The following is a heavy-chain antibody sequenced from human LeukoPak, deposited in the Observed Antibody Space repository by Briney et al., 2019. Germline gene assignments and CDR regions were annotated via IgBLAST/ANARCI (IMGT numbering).Heavy chain of an antibody. D-gene: IGHD3-9*01. Sequence: PGGSLRLSCAASGFTFSSYAMSWVRQAPGKGLEWVSLISGSGGSTYYADSVKGRFTNSRDNSKNTLYLQMNSLRAEDTAVYYCAKDRGTRYFPLDQIDYWGQGTLVTVSS. V-gene: IGHV3-23*01. CDR2: ISGSGGST. J-gene: IGHJ4*02. CDR3: AKDRGTRYFPLDQIDY. CDR1: GFTFSSYA.